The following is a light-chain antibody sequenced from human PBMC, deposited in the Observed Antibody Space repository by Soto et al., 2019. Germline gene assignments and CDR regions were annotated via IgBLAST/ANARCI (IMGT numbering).Light chain of an antibody. CDR1: QTISNT. J-gene: IGKJ1*01. CDR2: GTS. V-gene: IGKV3-15*01. Sequence: EVVMTQSPATLSVSPGDKVSLSCRANQTISNTLAWYQQKPGQGPSLLIYGTSTRAGGVPARFSGGGSGTDFTLTISRLEPEDFAVYYCHQYGSSQTFGQGTKVDIK. CDR3: HQYGSSQT.